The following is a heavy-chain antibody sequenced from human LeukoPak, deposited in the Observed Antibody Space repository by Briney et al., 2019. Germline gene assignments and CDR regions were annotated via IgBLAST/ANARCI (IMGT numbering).Heavy chain of an antibody. CDR3: ARCMVLSQGWCNWFDP. CDR2: IRIGGGGT. V-gene: IGHV3-23*01. D-gene: IGHD6-13*01. CDR1: GFDLTTYA. Sequence: PGGSLRLSCAASGFDLTTYAMTWVPQAPAKGLEWVSSIRIGGGGTYYAVSVKGRFTISRDNAENSLHLQMNNLRVEDTARYFCARCMVLSQGWCNWFDPWGQGTLVTVSS. J-gene: IGHJ5*02.